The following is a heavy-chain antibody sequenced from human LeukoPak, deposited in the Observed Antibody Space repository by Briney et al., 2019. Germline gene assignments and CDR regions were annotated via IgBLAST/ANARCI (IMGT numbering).Heavy chain of an antibody. J-gene: IGHJ4*02. V-gene: IGHV3-21*01. CDR2: ISSSSSYI. CDR3: ARGYYDILTGYSEKGPEGPTNY. D-gene: IGHD3-9*01. Sequence: GGSLRLSCAASGFTFSSYSMNWVRQAPGKGLEWVSSISSSSSYIYYADSVKGRFTISRDNAKNSLYLQMNRLRAEDTAVYYCARGYYDILTGYSEKGPEGPTNYWGQGTLVTVSS. CDR1: GFTFSSYS.